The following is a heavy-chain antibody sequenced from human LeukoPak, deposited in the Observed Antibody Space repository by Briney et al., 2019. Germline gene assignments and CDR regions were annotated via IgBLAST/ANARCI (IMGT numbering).Heavy chain of an antibody. CDR1: GYTFTSYA. Sequence: ASVKVSCKASGYTFTSYAMNWARQAPGQGLEWMGWINTNTGNPTYAQGFTGRFVFSLDTSVSTAYLQISSLKAEDTAVYYCARDSAAAGFKGTYYYYGMDVWGQGTTVTVSS. CDR2: INTNTGNP. CDR3: ARDSAAAGFKGTYYYYGMDV. D-gene: IGHD6-13*01. J-gene: IGHJ6*02. V-gene: IGHV7-4-1*02.